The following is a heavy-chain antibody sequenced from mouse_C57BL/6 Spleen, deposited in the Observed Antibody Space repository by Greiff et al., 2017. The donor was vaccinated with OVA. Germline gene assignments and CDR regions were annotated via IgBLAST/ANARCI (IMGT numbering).Heavy chain of an antibody. D-gene: IGHD1-1*01. CDR2: INPGSGGT. CDR3: ARSRNYYGSSPDY. J-gene: IGHJ2*01. CDR1: GYAFTNYL. V-gene: IGHV1-54*01. Sequence: QVQLQQSGAELVRPGTSVKVSCKASGYAFTNYLIEWVKQRPGQGLEWIGVINPGSGGTNYNEKFKGKATLTADKSSSTAYMQLSSLTSEDSAVYFCARSRNYYGSSPDYWGQGTTLTVSS.